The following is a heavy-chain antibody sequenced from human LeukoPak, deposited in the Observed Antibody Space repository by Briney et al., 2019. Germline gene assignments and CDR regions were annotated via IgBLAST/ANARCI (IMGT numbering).Heavy chain of an antibody. Sequence: QPGGSLRLSCAVSGFTFSSYDMHWVRQATGKGLEWVSAIGTAGDTYYPGSVKGRFTISRENAKNSLYLQMNSLRAGDTAVYYCARGGSRYFSGGSCYSRQYNWFDPWGQGTLVTVSS. V-gene: IGHV3-13*01. CDR3: ARGGSRYFSGGSCYSRQYNWFDP. CDR2: IGTAGDT. D-gene: IGHD2-15*01. CDR1: GFTFSSYD. J-gene: IGHJ5*02.